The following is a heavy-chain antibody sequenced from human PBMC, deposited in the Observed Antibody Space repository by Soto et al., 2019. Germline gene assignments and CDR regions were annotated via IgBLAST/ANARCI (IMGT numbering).Heavy chain of an antibody. V-gene: IGHV3-23*01. CDR3: AKDRYNYDFCSGPEAFAI. J-gene: IGHJ3*02. D-gene: IGHD3-3*01. CDR1: GFTFSSYA. CDR2: ISGSGGST. Sequence: PGGSLRLSCAASGFTFSSYAMSWVRQAPGKGLEWVSAISGSGGSTYYADSVKGRFTISRDNSKNTLYLQMNSLRAEDTAVYYCAKDRYNYDFCSGPEAFAIWGQRTMVPVSS.